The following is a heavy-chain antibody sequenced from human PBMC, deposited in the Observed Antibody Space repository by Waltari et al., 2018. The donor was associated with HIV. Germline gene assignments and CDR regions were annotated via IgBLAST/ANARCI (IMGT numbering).Heavy chain of an antibody. D-gene: IGHD2-8*01. CDR3: ARGFDTNDGSPEY. CDR1: EFTFSTYA. Sequence: EVQLLESGGGLVQPGESLRLSCAGSEFTFSTYAMNWVRQAPGMGLGLVACMSGSGCSTYNADSVKGRFTISRDNFKDSLSLNMNNLRAEDTAVYYCARGFDTNDGSPEYWGQGTLVTVSS. V-gene: IGHV3-23*01. J-gene: IGHJ4*02. CDR2: MSGSGCST.